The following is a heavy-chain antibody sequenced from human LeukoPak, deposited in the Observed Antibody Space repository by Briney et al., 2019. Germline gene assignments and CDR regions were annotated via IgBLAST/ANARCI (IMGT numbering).Heavy chain of an antibody. CDR3: ARTEYLDWTYDY. CDR1: GGSISSYY. D-gene: IGHD3-9*01. J-gene: IGHJ4*02. Sequence: SETLSLTCTVSGGSISSYYWSWIRQPPGKGLEWIGYIFYSGSTKYNPSLKSRVTISVDTSKNQFSLRLSSVTAADTAMYYCARTEYLDWTYDYWGQGTLVTVSS. CDR2: IFYSGST. V-gene: IGHV4-59*01.